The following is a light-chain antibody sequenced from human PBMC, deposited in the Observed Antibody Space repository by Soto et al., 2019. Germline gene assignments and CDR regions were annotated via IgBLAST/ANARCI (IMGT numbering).Light chain of an antibody. CDR1: QSINNY. V-gene: IGKV3-11*01. CDR2: DAS. CDR3: QYRGIWPPGAT. J-gene: IGKJ4*01. Sequence: EIVLTQSPVTLSLSPGERATLSCRASQSINNYLAWYQQKPGQPPRLLIYDASNRATAIPVRFSGSGSGTDFTLTSSSLAPEDSAAYYCQYRGIWPPGATFGGGTKVEIK.